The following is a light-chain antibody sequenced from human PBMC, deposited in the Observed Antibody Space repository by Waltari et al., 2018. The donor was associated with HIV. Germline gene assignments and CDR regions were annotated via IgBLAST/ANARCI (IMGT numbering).Light chain of an antibody. CDR3: QQYENLPIT. CDR1: HDISNF. V-gene: IGKV1-33*01. J-gene: IGKJ4*01. Sequence: DIQMTQSPSSLSASVGDRVTITCQATHDISNFLNWYQQRPGKAPKLLIYDASNLEAGVPSRFSGSGSGTDFTFIISSLQPQDIATYYCQQYENLPITFGGGTKVELK. CDR2: DAS.